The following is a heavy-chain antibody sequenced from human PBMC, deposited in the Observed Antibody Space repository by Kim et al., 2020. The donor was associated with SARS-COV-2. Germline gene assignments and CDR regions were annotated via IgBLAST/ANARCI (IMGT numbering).Heavy chain of an antibody. D-gene: IGHD3-22*01. Sequence: SETLSLTCTVSGGSISSSSYYWGWIRQPPGKGLEWIGSIYYSGSTYYNPSLKSRVTISVDTSKNQFSLKLSSVTAADTAVYYCARDNNYYDSSGYYLDNHWYFDLWGRGTLVTVSS. V-gene: IGHV4-39*07. CDR3: ARDNNYYDSSGYYLDNHWYFDL. CDR1: GGSISSSSYY. CDR2: IYYSGST. J-gene: IGHJ2*01.